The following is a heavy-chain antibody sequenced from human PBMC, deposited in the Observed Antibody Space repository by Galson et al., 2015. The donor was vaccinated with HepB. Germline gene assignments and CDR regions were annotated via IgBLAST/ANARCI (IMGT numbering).Heavy chain of an antibody. CDR1: GFTFSDYY. CDR3: ARSSSWDEYCYYRMDV. V-gene: IGHV3-11*01. D-gene: IGHD6-13*01. CDR2: ISSSGSTI. Sequence: SLRLSCAASGFTFSDYYMSWIRQAPGKGLEWVSYISSSGSTIYYADSVKGRFTISRDNAKNSLYLQMNSLRAEDTAVYYCARSSSWDEYCYYRMDVCPQLATVSVYS. J-gene: IGHJ6*02.